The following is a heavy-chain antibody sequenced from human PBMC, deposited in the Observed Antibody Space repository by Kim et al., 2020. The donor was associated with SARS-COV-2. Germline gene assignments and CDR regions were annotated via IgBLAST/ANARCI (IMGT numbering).Heavy chain of an antibody. CDR3: AKDRAPYYYDSSGYSG. D-gene: IGHD3-22*01. CDR2: ISWNSGSI. CDR1: GFTFDDYA. V-gene: IGHV3-9*01. Sequence: GGSLRLSCAASGFTFDDYAMHWVRQAPGKGLEWVSGISWNSGSIGYADSVKGRFTISRDNAKNSLYLQMNSLRAEDTALYYCAKDRAPYYYDSSGYSGWGQGTLVTVSS. J-gene: IGHJ4*02.